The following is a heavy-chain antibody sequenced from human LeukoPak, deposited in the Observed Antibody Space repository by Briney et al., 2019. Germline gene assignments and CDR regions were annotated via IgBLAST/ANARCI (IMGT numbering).Heavy chain of an antibody. D-gene: IGHD3-10*01. CDR1: GFSFSSFG. V-gene: IGHV3-30*18. CDR3: AKERYGSGSYYFDY. J-gene: IGHJ4*02. Sequence: GRSLRLSCAASGFSFSSFGMHWVRQAPGKGLEWVAVISHDGSNKNYADSVKGRFTMSRDNSKNTVYLQMNSLRGEDTAVYYCAKERYGSGSYYFDYWGQGTLVTVSS. CDR2: ISHDGSNK.